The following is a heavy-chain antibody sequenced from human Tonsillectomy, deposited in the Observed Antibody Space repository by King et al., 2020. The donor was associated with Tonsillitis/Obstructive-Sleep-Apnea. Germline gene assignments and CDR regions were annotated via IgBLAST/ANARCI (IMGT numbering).Heavy chain of an antibody. D-gene: IGHD1-14*01. J-gene: IGHJ6*03. Sequence: VQLQESGPGLVKPSETLSLTCAVSGDSINNYYWSWIRQPPGKGLEWIGCIYYSGNTNYNPSLRSRVTISADMSKNQLSLKLSSLSAADTAVYYCARGVIPGVYYYYSMDVWGRGTTVTVSS. CDR1: GDSINNYY. V-gene: IGHV4-59*08. CDR3: ARGVIPGVYYYYSMDV. CDR2: IYYSGNT.